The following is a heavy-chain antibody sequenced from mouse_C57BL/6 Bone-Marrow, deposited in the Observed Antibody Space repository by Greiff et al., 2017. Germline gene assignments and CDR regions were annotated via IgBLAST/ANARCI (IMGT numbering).Heavy chain of an antibody. CDR1: GYTFTDYG. Sequence: VQLQQSGAELVRPGASVTLSCKASGYTFTDYGMHWVKQTPVHGLEWIGAIDPETGGTAYNQKSKGKAILTADKSSSTAYMELRSLTSEDSAVYYCTRRWSWYFDVWGTGTTVTVSS. CDR3: TRRWSWYFDV. J-gene: IGHJ1*03. D-gene: IGHD1-1*02. V-gene: IGHV1-15*01. CDR2: IDPETGGT.